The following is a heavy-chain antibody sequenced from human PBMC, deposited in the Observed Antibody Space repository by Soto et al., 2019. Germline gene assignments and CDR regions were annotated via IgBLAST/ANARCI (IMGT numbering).Heavy chain of an antibody. V-gene: IGHV1-18*01. Sequence: GYLLQSGAEVKKPGASVKVSCKASGYTFTSYGITWVRQAPGQGLEWMGWISAHNGNTDYAQKHQGRVIVTRDTSTSAAYMELSSLRSDDTAVYYCARGRYGDYWGQGALVTVSS. CDR3: ARGRYGDY. D-gene: IGHD1-1*01. CDR2: ISAHNGNT. CDR1: GYTFTSYG. J-gene: IGHJ4*02.